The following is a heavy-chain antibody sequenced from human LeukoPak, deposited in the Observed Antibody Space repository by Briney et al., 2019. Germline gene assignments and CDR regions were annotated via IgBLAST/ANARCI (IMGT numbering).Heavy chain of an antibody. CDR2: INPNSGGT. D-gene: IGHD3-22*01. Sequence: ASVKVSCKASGYTFTGYYMHWVRQAPGQGLEWMGWINPNSGGTNYAQKFQGRVTMTRDTSISTAYMELSRLRSDDTAVYYCARYDSSGYYYEGGSGFDYWGQGTLVTVSS. J-gene: IGHJ4*02. CDR3: ARYDSSGYYYEGGSGFDY. V-gene: IGHV1-2*02. CDR1: GYTFTGYY.